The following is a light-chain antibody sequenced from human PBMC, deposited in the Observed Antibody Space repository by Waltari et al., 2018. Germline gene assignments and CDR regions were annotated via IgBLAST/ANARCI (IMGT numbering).Light chain of an antibody. Sequence: EVVLTQSPGTLSLSPGERATLSCRASQSVSRYLAWYQQKPGQAPRLLIYDTSTRATGIPDRFSGSGSGTDFSLTISRLDPEDFAVYYCQKYGNLPATFGQGTKVEVK. CDR3: QKYGNLPAT. CDR1: QSVSRY. J-gene: IGKJ1*01. CDR2: DTS. V-gene: IGKV3-20*01.